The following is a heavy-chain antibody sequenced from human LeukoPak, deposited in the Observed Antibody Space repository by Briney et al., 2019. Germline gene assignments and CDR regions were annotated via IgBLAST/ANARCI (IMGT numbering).Heavy chain of an antibody. J-gene: IGHJ6*02. CDR1: GGSFSGYY. CDR2: INHSGST. V-gene: IGHV4-34*01. CDR3: ARLVAAARNYYYYGMDV. D-gene: IGHD2-15*01. Sequence: KPSETLSLTCAVYGGSFSGYYWSWIRQPPGKGLEWIGEINHSGSTNYNPSLKSRVTISVDTSKNQFSLKLSSVTAADTAVYYCARLVAAARNYYYYGMDVWGQGTTVTVSS.